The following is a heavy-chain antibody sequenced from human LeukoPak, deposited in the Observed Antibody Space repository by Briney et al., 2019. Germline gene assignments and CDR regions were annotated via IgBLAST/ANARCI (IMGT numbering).Heavy chain of an antibody. CDR1: GFTLSSYA. CDR3: VSSRIAAALPFDY. D-gene: IGHD6-25*01. J-gene: IGHJ4*02. V-gene: IGHV3-48*03. Sequence: PGGSLRLSCAASGFTLSSYAMSWVRQAPGKGLEWVSYISSSGRTIYYADSVKGRFTISRDNAKNSLYLQMNSLRAEDTAVYSCVSSRIAAALPFDYWGQGTLVTVSS. CDR2: ISSSGRTI.